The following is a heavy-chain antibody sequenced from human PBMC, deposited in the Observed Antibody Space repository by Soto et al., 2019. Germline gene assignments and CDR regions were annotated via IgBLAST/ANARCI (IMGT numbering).Heavy chain of an antibody. J-gene: IGHJ4*02. Sequence: PSETLCLTCSVSGCSISDTGGYWGWIRQPPGKWLDWIVTIYFSGTTFYNPSLKSRLTISLDTSKNQFSLRLMSVTAADTAVYYCARHGSYWGQGTLVTVSS. CDR3: ARHGSY. CDR1: GCSISDTGGY. V-gene: IGHV4-39*01. CDR2: IYFSGTT.